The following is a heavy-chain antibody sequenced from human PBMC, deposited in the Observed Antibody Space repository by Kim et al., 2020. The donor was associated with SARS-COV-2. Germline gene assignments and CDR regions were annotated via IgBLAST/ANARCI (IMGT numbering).Heavy chain of an antibody. D-gene: IGHD3-22*01. Sequence: GGSLRLSCAASGFTFSSYAMSWVRQAPGKGLEWVSAISGSGGSTYYADSVKGRFTISRDNSKNTLYLQMNSLRAVDTAVYYCAKEWAGYYDSSGYYSEYFQHWGQGTLVTVSS. V-gene: IGHV3-23*01. J-gene: IGHJ1*01. CDR2: ISGSGGST. CDR1: GFTFSSYA. CDR3: AKEWAGYYDSSGYYSEYFQH.